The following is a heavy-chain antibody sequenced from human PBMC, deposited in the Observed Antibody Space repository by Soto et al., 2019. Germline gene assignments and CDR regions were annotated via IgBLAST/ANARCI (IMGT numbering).Heavy chain of an antibody. CDR3: ARDPVLLWFGGDAFDI. V-gene: IGHV3-7*01. CDR2: IKQDGSEK. Sequence: PGGSLRLSCAASGLTFSSYWMSWARQAPGKGLEWVANIKQDGSEKYYVDSVKGRFTISRENAKNSLYLQMNSLRAEDTAVYYCARDPVLLWFGGDAFDIWGQGTMVTVSS. CDR1: GLTFSSYW. D-gene: IGHD3-10*01. J-gene: IGHJ3*02.